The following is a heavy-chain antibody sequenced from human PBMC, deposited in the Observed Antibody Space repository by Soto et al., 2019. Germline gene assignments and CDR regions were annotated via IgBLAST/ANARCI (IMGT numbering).Heavy chain of an antibody. V-gene: IGHV4-59*01. J-gene: IGHJ6*02. D-gene: IGHD4-17*01. CDR2: IYYSGST. CDR1: GGSISSCY. CDR3: ARDSAPYGDYVPLGNHCYGMDV. Sequence: SETLSITCAVSGGSISSCYWSWIRQPAGKGLEWIGYIYYSGSTNYNPSLKSRVTISVDTSKNQFSLKLSSVTAADTAAYYCARDSAPYGDYVPLGNHCYGMDVWGQGTTVTVSS.